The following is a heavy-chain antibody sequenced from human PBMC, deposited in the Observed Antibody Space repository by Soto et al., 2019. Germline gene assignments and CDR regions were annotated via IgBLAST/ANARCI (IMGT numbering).Heavy chain of an antibody. J-gene: IGHJ4*02. D-gene: IGHD6-19*01. Sequence: QVQLVQSGAEVKKPGASVKVSCKASGYTFTSYGISWVRQAPGQGLECMGCISAYNGNTNYAQKLQGRVTMTTDTSTSPAYMALRSLRSDDTAVYYCAAFGYSSGWYLERFSYWGQGTLVTLSS. CDR1: GYTFTSYG. CDR2: ISAYNGNT. CDR3: AAFGYSSGWYLERFSY. V-gene: IGHV1-18*01.